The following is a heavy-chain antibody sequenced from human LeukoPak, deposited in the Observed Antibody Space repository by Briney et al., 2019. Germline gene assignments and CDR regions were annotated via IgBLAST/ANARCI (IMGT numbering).Heavy chain of an antibody. Sequence: PSETLSLTCTVSGGSISSGGYYWSWIRQHSGRGLEWIGYIYDSGSTYYNPSLKSRVTISVDTSKNHFSLKLSSVTAADTAVYYCARVTMIVVVIDHWGQGTLVTVSS. V-gene: IGHV4-31*03. CDR2: IYDSGST. CDR1: GGSISSGGYY. D-gene: IGHD3-22*01. CDR3: ARVTMIVVVIDH. J-gene: IGHJ4*02.